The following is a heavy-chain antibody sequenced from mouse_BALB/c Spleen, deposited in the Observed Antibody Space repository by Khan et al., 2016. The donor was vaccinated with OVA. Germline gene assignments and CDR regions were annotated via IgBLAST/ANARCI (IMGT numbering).Heavy chain of an antibody. CDR1: GFTFSSYA. J-gene: IGHJ2*01. Sequence: EVQVVESGGGLVKPGGTLKLSCAASGFTFSSYAMSWVRQTPEKRLEWVATISSGGSYTYYPDSVKGRFTISRDNAKNTLYLQMSSLRSEDTAMYYCARQGGYWGQGTTLTVSS. CDR3: ARQGGY. CDR2: ISSGGSYT. V-gene: IGHV5-9-3*01.